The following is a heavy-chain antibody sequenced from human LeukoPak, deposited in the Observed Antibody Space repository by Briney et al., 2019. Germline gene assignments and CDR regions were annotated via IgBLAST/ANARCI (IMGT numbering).Heavy chain of an antibody. Sequence: TLSLTCIVSGGSFSSGSYYWSWIRQPAGKGLEWIGRIYTSGSTNYSPSLKSRVTISIDTSKNQFSLKLSSVTAADTAVYCCAREVSSYYFDYWGQGTLVTVSS. CDR3: AREVSSYYFDY. J-gene: IGHJ4*02. V-gene: IGHV4-61*02. CDR2: IYTSGST. CDR1: GGSFSSGSYY. D-gene: IGHD2/OR15-2a*01.